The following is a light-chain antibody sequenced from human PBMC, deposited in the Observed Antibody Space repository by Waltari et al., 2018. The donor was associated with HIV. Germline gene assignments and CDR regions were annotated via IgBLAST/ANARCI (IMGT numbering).Light chain of an antibody. Sequence: QSALTQPASVSGSPGQSITISCTGTSSDVGTYNYVSWYQQHPGEVPKLVIYDVTKRPSGVSDRFSGSKSGNTASLTISGLQADDEADYYCSAYTRSTTLVFGGGTKLTVL. J-gene: IGLJ3*02. V-gene: IGLV2-14*03. CDR2: DVT. CDR1: SSDVGTYNY. CDR3: SAYTRSTTLV.